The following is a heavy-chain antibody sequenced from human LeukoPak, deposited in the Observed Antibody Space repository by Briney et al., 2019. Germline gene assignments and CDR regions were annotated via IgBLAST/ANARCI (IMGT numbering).Heavy chain of an antibody. Sequence: PGGSLRLSCAASGFTFDDSAMHWVRHAPGKARECFFRISGDGGRTYYAHSVKGRFTISRDNSKNSLYLQMHSLRTEDTALYYCAKDTGSGSFSVGGYFDYWGQGTLVTVSS. CDR3: AKDTGSGSFSVGGYFDY. D-gene: IGHD3-10*01. J-gene: IGHJ4*02. CDR2: ISGDGGRT. V-gene: IGHV3-43*02. CDR1: GFTFDDSA.